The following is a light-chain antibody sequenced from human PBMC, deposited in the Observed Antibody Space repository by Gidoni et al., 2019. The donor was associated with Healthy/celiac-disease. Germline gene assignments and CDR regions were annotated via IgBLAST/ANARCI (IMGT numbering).Light chain of an antibody. V-gene: IGKV1-39*01. CDR2: ASS. CDR3: QQSDSTPLT. Sequence: DIQMTQSPSSLSASVGDRVTITCRASQNISSYLNWYQQKPGQAPKLLIYASSSLQSGVPSRFSGSGSGTDFTLTISSLQPEDFATYYWQQSDSTPLTFXPXTKVDIK. CDR1: QNISSY. J-gene: IGKJ3*01.